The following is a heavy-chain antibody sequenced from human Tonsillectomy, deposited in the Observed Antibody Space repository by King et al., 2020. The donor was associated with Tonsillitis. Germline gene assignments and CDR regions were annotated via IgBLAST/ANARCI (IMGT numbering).Heavy chain of an antibody. V-gene: IGHV3-21*01. Sequence: QLVQSGGGLVKPGGSLRLSCAASGFTFSSYSMNWVRQSPGKGLEWVSSISSSSSYIYYADSVKGRFAISRDNAKHSLYLQMNSLRAEDTAVYYCARDCSGGSCYPYYYGVDVWGQGTTVTVSS. CDR1: GFTFSSYS. D-gene: IGHD2-15*01. CDR3: ARDCSGGSCYPYYYGVDV. CDR2: ISSSSSYI. J-gene: IGHJ6*02.